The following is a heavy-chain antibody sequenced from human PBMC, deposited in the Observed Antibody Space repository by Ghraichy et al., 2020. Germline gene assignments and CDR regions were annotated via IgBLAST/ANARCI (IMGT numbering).Heavy chain of an antibody. CDR2: IDWDDDK. V-gene: IGHV2-70*11. Sequence: SGPTLVKPTQTLTLTCTFSGFSLSTSGMCVSWIRQPPGKALEWLARIDWDDDKYYSTSLKTRLTISKDTSKNQVVLTMTNMDPVDTATYYCARMKISSSWYPHYYYGMDVWGQGTTVTVSS. CDR1: GFSLSTSGMC. CDR3: ARMKISSSWYPHYYYGMDV. J-gene: IGHJ6*02. D-gene: IGHD6-13*01.